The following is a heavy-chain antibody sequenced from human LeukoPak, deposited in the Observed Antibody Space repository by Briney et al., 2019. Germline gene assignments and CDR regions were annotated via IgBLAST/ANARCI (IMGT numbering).Heavy chain of an antibody. Sequence: SETLSLTCPVTGCSISSYYWSWIRQPPGKGLEGIGYIYYSGSTNYNPSLKSRVTISVDTSKNQFSLKLSSVTAADTAVYYCARDGRWGNWFDPWGQGTLVTVSS. J-gene: IGHJ5*02. D-gene: IGHD4-23*01. CDR3: ARDGRWGNWFDP. V-gene: IGHV4-59*01. CDR2: IYYSGST. CDR1: GCSISSYY.